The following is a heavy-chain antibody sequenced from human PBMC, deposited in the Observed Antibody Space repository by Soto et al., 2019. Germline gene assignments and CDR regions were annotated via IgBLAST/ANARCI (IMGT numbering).Heavy chain of an antibody. CDR1: GGSISSSSYY. J-gene: IGHJ5*02. D-gene: IGHD4-17*01. V-gene: IGHV4-39*01. CDR2: IYYSGST. Sequence: TLSLTCTVSGGSISSSSYYWGWIRQPPGKGLEWIGSIYYSGSTYYNPSLKSRVTISVDTSKNQFSLKLSSVTAADTAVYYCASSSVAVTTLLEFWFDPWGQGTLVTVSS. CDR3: ASSSVAVTTLLEFWFDP.